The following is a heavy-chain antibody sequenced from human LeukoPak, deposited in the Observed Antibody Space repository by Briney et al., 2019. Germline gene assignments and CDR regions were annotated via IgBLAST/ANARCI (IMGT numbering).Heavy chain of an antibody. J-gene: IGHJ6*02. D-gene: IGHD4-11*01. CDR2: INPNSGGT. CDR3: ARSDYSNYVPYYYYGMDV. CDR1: GYTFTGYY. V-gene: IGHV1-2*02. Sequence: GASVKVSCKASGYTFTGYYMHWVRQAPGQGLEWMGWINPNSGGTNYAQKFQGRVTMTRDTSISTAYMELSRLRSDDTAVYYCARSDYSNYVPYYYYGMDVWGQGTTVTVSS.